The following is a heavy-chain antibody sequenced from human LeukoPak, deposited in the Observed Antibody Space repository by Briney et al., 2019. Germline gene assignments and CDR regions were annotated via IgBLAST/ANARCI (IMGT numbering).Heavy chain of an antibody. D-gene: IGHD4-17*01. Sequence: PGGSLTLSCVASGFTFRSYAMHWVRQAPGKGLEWVALISDDGSKKYNADSAKGRFAISRDNSKNTLHLQMSRLRVEDTAVYYCAKDEGYGDFVGWLDSWGQGTLVTVSS. V-gene: IGHV3-30*18. J-gene: IGHJ5*01. CDR2: ISDDGSKK. CDR3: AKDEGYGDFVGWLDS. CDR1: GFTFRSYA.